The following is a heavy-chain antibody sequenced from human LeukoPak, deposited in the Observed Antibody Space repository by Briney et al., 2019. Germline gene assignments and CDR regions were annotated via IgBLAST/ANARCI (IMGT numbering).Heavy chain of an antibody. D-gene: IGHD4-17*01. J-gene: IGHJ4*02. Sequence: GGSLRLSCTASGFTFGDYAMSWFRQAPGKGLEWVGFIRSKAYGGTTEYAASVKGRFTISRDDSKSIAYLQMNSLKTEDTAVYYCTRDLYSDGDYVLSDYWGQGTLVTVSS. CDR2: IRSKAYGGTT. V-gene: IGHV3-49*03. CDR3: TRDLYSDGDYVLSDY. CDR1: GFTFGDYA.